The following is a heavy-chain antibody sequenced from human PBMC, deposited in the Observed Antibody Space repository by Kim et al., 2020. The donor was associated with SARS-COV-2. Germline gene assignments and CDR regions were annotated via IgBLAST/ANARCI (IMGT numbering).Heavy chain of an antibody. Sequence: GGSLRLSCAASGFTFSNYAMNWVRQAPGMGLEWVSLISGSGGITYYADSVKGRFMISRDNSKNTLYLQMNSLRAEDTAVYYCAKGSFKMATTEVGYLGQGTLVTVSS. J-gene: IGHJ4*02. CDR3: AKGSFKMATTEVGY. V-gene: IGHV3-23*01. D-gene: IGHD3-10*01. CDR1: GFTFSNYA. CDR2: ISGSGGIT.